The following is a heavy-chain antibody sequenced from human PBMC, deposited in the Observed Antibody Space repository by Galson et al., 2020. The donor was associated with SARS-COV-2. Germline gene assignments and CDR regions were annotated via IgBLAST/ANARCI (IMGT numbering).Heavy chain of an antibody. V-gene: IGHV1-18*01. CDR3: ARDTLSYDFWSGYYSPVDY. CDR2: ISAYNGNT. Sequence: ASVKVSCKASGYTFTSYGISWVRQAPGQGLEWMGWISAYNGNTNYAQKLQGRVTMTTDTSTSTAYMELRSLRSDDTAVYYCARDTLSYDFWSGYYSPVDYWGQGTLVTVSS. CDR1: GYTFTSYG. J-gene: IGHJ4*02. D-gene: IGHD3-3*01.